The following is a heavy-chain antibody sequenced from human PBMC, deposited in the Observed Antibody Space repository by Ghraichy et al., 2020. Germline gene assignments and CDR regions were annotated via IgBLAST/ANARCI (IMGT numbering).Heavy chain of an antibody. CDR3: ARDRGSYYGY. CDR2: IYHSGST. V-gene: IGHV4-38-2*02. Sequence: SQTLSLTCTVSGYSISSGYYWGWIRPPPGKGLEWIGRIYHSGSTYYNTSLKSRVTISVDTSKNQFSLKLSSVTAADTAVYYCARDRGSYYGYWCQGTLVTVSS. CDR1: GYSISSGYY. D-gene: IGHD1-26*01. J-gene: IGHJ4*02.